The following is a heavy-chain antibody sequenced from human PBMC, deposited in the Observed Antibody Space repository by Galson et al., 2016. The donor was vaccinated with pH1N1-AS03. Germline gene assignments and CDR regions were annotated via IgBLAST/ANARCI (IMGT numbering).Heavy chain of an antibody. Sequence: SETLSLTCTVSDGSISGYYWSWIRQPPGKGLEWIGNIYYRGKTRYNPSLQNRLTISVDTSKNQFSLNLTSVTAADTAVCYCARQTHGSGIFSHFGFWGQGTLVTVSS. V-gene: IGHV4-59*08. CDR3: ARQTHGSGIFSHFGF. CDR2: IYYRGKT. CDR1: DGSISGYY. J-gene: IGHJ4*02. D-gene: IGHD3-10*01.